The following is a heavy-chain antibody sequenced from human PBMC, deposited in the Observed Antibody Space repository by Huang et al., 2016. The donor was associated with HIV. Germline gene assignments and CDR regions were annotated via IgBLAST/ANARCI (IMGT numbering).Heavy chain of an antibody. V-gene: IGHV4-34*01. J-gene: IGHJ2*01. CDR3: VRGPRYVSADWYARLRNYWFFDL. Sequence: QQQLQQWGAGLLKPSETLSLTCAVYGGSFTNYYWGWIRQPPGKGLEWIGEIKNGGSTQYSPSLKSRGTISLDTSKNQGSLKLTSVSAADTAVYYCVRGPRYVSADWYARLRNYWFFDLWGRGSLVSVSS. CDR1: GGSFTNYY. D-gene: IGHD3-9*01. CDR2: IKNGGST.